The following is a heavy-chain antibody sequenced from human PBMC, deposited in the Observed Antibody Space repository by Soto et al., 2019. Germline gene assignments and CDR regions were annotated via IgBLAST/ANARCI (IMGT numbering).Heavy chain of an antibody. Sequence: GGSLRLSCAASGFTFSDYYMSWIRQAPGKGLEWVSYISSSDSIIYYADSVKGRFTISRDNAKNSLYLQMNSLRAEDTAVYYCARDLGYYDSSGYFGYWGQGTLVTVSS. D-gene: IGHD3-22*01. V-gene: IGHV3-11*01. CDR2: ISSSDSII. CDR3: ARDLGYYDSSGYFGY. CDR1: GFTFSDYY. J-gene: IGHJ4*02.